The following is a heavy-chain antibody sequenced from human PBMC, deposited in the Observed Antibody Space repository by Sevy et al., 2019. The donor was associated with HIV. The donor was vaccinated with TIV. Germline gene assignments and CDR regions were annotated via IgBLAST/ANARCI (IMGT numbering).Heavy chain of an antibody. D-gene: IGHD3-22*01. J-gene: IGHJ4*02. Sequence: ASVKVSCKASGYTFTSYDINWVRQATGQGLEWMGWMNPNSGNTGYAQKFQGRVTTTRNTSISTAYMELSSLRSEDTTVYYCARAGAYDSSGYYQIDYWGQGTLVTVSS. CDR1: GYTFTSYD. CDR2: MNPNSGNT. V-gene: IGHV1-8*01. CDR3: ARAGAYDSSGYYQIDY.